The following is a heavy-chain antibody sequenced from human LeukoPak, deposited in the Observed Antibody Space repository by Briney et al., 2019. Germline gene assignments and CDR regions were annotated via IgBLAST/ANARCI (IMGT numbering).Heavy chain of an antibody. CDR3: ARVGIAAAGYYGMDV. Sequence: GASVKVSCKASGYTFTGYYMHWVRQAPGQGLEWMGWINPNSGGTNYAHKFQGWVTMTRDTSISTAYMELSRLRSDDTAVYYCARVGIAAAGYYGMDVWGQGTTVTVSS. J-gene: IGHJ6*02. CDR2: INPNSGGT. D-gene: IGHD6-13*01. CDR1: GYTFTGYY. V-gene: IGHV1-2*04.